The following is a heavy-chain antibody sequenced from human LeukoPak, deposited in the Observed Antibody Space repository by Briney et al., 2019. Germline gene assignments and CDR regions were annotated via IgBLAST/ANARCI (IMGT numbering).Heavy chain of an antibody. CDR2: IYWDDDK. CDR3: ARRLGYTYGRGYWYFDL. CDR1: GFSLSTGGVG. V-gene: IGHV2-5*02. D-gene: IGHD5-18*01. J-gene: IGHJ2*01. Sequence: SGPTLVNPTQTLTLTCTFSGFSLSTGGVGVGWIRQPPGKALEWLALIYWDDDKRYSPSLRSRLTITKDTSKSQVVLTMTNMDPVDTATYYCARRLGYTYGRGYWYFDLWGRGTLVTVSS.